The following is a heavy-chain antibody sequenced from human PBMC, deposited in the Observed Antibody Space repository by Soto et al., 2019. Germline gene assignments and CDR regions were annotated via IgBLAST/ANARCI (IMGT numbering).Heavy chain of an antibody. CDR3: SRYQSNSGMDG. D-gene: IGHD2-2*01. Sequence: QVQLVQSGAEVKKPGASVKVSCKASGYTFTSYDINCVRHATGQGLEWMGWVNHNSANTDYPEKFKGRATMTRNTAILTAYMELSSLRSEDTAVYSSSRYQSNSGMDGWGQGTTGTVS. V-gene: IGHV1-8*01. J-gene: IGHJ6*01. CDR2: VNHNSANT. CDR1: GYTFTSYD.